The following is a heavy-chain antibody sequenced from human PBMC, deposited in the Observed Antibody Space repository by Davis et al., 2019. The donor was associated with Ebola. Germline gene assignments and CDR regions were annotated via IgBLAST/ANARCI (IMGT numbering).Heavy chain of an antibody. Sequence: MPSETLSLTCTVSGGSISSSSYYWGWIRQPPGKGLEWLGSIYYIGSTYYNPSLKSRVTMSVDTSKNQFSLKLNSVTAADTAVYYCARLGREDLLTGYLHYFDYWGQGTLVTVSS. D-gene: IGHD3-9*01. V-gene: IGHV4-39*01. J-gene: IGHJ4*02. CDR1: GGSISSSSYY. CDR2: IYYIGST. CDR3: ARLGREDLLTGYLHYFDY.